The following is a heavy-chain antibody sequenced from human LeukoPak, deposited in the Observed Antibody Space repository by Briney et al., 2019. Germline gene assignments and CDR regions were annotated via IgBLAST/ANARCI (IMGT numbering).Heavy chain of an antibody. V-gene: IGHV1-2*02. J-gene: IGHJ3*02. D-gene: IGHD1-26*01. CDR2: INPNSGGT. Sequence: ASVKVSCKASGYTFTGYYMHWVRQAPGQGLEWMGWINPNSGGTDYAQKFQGRVTMTRDTSISTAYMELRRLRSDDTAVYYCARGRGRYNAFDIWGQGTMVTVSS. CDR3: ARGRGRYNAFDI. CDR1: GYTFTGYY.